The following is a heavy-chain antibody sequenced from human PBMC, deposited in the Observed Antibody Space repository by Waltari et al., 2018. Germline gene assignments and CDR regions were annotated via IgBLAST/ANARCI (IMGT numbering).Heavy chain of an antibody. CDR3: ARGVDYYDSSGYYAGAFDI. CDR1: GGSISSYY. V-gene: IGHV4-59*01. CDR2: IYYSGST. Sequence: QVQLQESGPGLVKPSETLSLTCTVSGGSISSYYWSWIRQPPGKGLEWIGYIYYSGSTNYNPSRKSRVTISVDTSKNQFSLKLSSVTAADTAVYYCARGVDYYDSSGYYAGAFDIWGQGTMVTVSS. D-gene: IGHD3-22*01. J-gene: IGHJ3*02.